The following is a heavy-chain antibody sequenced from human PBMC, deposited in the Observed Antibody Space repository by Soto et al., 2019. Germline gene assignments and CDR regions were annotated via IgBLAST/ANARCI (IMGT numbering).Heavy chain of an antibody. D-gene: IGHD3-16*01. CDR1: GGSFSGYY. J-gene: IGHJ4*02. CDR2: INHSGST. V-gene: IGHV4-34*01. CDR3: ARGRYYDFWSGYYYDYVWGSYNFDY. Sequence: SETLSLTCAVYGGSFSGYYWSWIRQPPGKGLEWIGEINHSGSTNYNPSLKSRVTISVDTSKNQFSLKLSSVTAADTAVYYCARGRYYDFWSGYYYDYVWGSYNFDYWGQGTQVTSPQ.